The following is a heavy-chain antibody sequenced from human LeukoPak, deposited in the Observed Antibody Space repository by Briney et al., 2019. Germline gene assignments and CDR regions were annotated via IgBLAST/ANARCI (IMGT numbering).Heavy chain of an antibody. CDR1: GGSFSGYY. Sequence: SETLSLTCAVYGGSFSGYYWSWIRQPPGKGLEWIGEINHSGSTNYNPSLKSRVTISVDTSKNQFSLKLSSVTAADTAVYYCARGPPTSMVAGDAFDIWGQGTMVTVSS. V-gene: IGHV4-34*01. CDR2: INHSGST. CDR3: ARGPPTSMVAGDAFDI. D-gene: IGHD6-19*01. J-gene: IGHJ3*02.